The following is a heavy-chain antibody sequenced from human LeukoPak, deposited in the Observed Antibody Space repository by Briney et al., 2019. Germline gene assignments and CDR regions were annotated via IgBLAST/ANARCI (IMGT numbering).Heavy chain of an antibody. J-gene: IGHJ3*02. CDR3: AKDRLTLDTFDI. V-gene: IGHV3-23*01. Sequence: GGSLRLSCVVSGLIVSTNYMSWVRQAPGKGLEWVSGISDSGTSTYYADSVKGRFTISRDNSKNTLYLQMNSLRAEDTAVYYCAKDRLTLDTFDIWGQGTMVTVSS. D-gene: IGHD4-23*01. CDR1: GLIVSTNY. CDR2: ISDSGTST.